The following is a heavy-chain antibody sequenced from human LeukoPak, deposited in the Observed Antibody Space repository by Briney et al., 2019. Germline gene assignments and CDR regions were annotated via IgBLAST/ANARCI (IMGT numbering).Heavy chain of an antibody. J-gene: IGHJ3*02. CDR3: ARDRLTNDAFDI. Sequence: GXLILSCAASGFTFNSYWMHWVRHAPGKGLVWVSRINSDGSGTIDADFVKGRFTIYRDNSKNTLYLQMNSLRAEDTAMYYCARDRLTNDAFDIWGQGTMVTVSS. CDR2: INSDGSGT. V-gene: IGHV3-74*01. CDR1: GFTFNSYW. D-gene: IGHD2-8*01.